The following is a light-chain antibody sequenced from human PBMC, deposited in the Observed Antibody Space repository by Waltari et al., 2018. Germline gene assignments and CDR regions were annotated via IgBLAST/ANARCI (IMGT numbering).Light chain of an antibody. CDR2: GKT. J-gene: IGLJ2*01. CDR3: NARDSCSHHVI. V-gene: IGLV3-19*01. Sequence: SSELTQDAAVSVALGQTVRITCQGDRLSNTYASWYQQKPGQAPVLVIYGKTNRPSGVPYRCSGSSSGNTSSLTITGAQAEDESDYYCNARDSCSHHVIFGGGTRLTVL. CDR1: RLSNTY.